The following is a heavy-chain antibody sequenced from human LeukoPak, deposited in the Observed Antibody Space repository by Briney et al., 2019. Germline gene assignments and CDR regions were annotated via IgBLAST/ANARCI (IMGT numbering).Heavy chain of an antibody. CDR1: GYSLTEFC. CDR2: SNPEDGEM. D-gene: IGHD1-1*01. CDR3: ARVANWNDPDY. J-gene: IGHJ4*02. V-gene: IGHV1-24*01. Sequence: ASVKVSCKVSGYSLTEFCIHWVRQAPGKGLEWMGGSNPEDGEMIYAQRFQGRVIMTEDTSTETAYMELSSLRSEDTAVYYCARVANWNDPDYWGQGTLVTVSS.